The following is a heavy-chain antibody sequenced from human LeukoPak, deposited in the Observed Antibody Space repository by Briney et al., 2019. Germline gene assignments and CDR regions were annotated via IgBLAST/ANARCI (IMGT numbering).Heavy chain of an antibody. V-gene: IGHV4-61*02. D-gene: IGHD1-1*01. CDR2: IYASGST. CDR1: GGSISNLNYY. CDR3: ARDNPSYGVHAFDI. Sequence: SETLSLTCTVSGGSISNLNYYWSWIRQPAGKGLEWIGRIYASGSTNYNPSLKSQVTISADTSRNQFSLKLTSVTAADTAVYYCARDNPSYGVHAFDIWGQGTMVTVSS. J-gene: IGHJ3*02.